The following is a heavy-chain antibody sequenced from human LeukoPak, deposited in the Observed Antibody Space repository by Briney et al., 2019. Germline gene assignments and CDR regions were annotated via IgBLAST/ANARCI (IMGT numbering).Heavy chain of an antibody. J-gene: IGHJ4*02. CDR3: AKRTGTTDYFDY. Sequence: PGGSLRLSCAASGFTFSSYGMHWVRQAPGEGLEWVAFIRYDGSNKYYADSVKGRFTISRDNSKNTLYLQMNSLRAEDTAVYYCAKRTGTTDYFDYWGQGTLVTVSS. CDR1: GFTFSSYG. D-gene: IGHD1-1*01. V-gene: IGHV3-30*02. CDR2: IRYDGSNK.